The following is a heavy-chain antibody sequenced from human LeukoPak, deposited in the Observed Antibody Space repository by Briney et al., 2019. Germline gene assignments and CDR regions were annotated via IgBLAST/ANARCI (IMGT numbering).Heavy chain of an antibody. CDR1: GGTISTFY. Sequence: SATLSLTCTVSGGTISTFYWRWIRQPPGKGLEWIGYIFYTGSTDYNPSLKSRVTISVDTSKNQFSLKLSSVTAADTAVYYCARDRRSGSYYNAWGQGTLVTVSS. D-gene: IGHD3-10*01. J-gene: IGHJ4*02. CDR3: ARDRRSGSYYNA. CDR2: IFYTGST. V-gene: IGHV4-59*12.